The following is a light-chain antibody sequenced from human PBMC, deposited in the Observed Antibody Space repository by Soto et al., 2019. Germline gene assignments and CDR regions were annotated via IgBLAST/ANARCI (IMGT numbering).Light chain of an antibody. Sequence: EIVLTQSPATLSSFPGDRVTLSCRASQYINTRLAWYQHRPGQSPRLLIYQTSLRAAGIPARFSASGSGTDFTLTISDVQPEDFALYYCHQRQSLPRTFGQGTKVDIK. CDR3: HQRQSLPRT. V-gene: IGKV3-11*01. CDR1: QYINTR. CDR2: QTS. J-gene: IGKJ1*01.